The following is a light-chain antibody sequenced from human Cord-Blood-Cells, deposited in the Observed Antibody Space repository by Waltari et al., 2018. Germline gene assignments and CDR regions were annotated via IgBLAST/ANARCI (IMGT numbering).Light chain of an antibody. Sequence: EIVLTQYPGTMSFSPGERATLSCRASQSVSSSYLAWYQQKPGQAPRLLIYGASSRATGIPDRFSGSGSGTDFTLTISRLETEDFAVYYCQQYGSSPWTFGQGTKVEIK. CDR2: GAS. V-gene: IGKV3-20*01. CDR3: QQYGSSPWT. J-gene: IGKJ1*01. CDR1: QSVSSSY.